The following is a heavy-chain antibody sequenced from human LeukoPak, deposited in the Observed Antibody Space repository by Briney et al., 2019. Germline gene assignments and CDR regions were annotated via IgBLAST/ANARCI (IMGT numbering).Heavy chain of an antibody. CDR3: ARDSSPHDAFDI. Sequence: VASVKVSCKASGYTFTSYGISWVRQAPGQGLEGMGWISAYNGNTNYAQKLQGRVTMTTDTSTSTAYMELRRLRSDDSAVYYCARDSSPHDAFDIWGQGTMVTVSS. J-gene: IGHJ3*02. CDR1: GYTFTSYG. CDR2: ISAYNGNT. V-gene: IGHV1-18*01.